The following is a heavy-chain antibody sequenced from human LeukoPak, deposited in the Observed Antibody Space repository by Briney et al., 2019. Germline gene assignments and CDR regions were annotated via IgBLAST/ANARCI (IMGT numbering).Heavy chain of an antibody. CDR3: ARGRQEVSMIVVVTTAVSYYLDV. Sequence: PSETLSLTCAVYGGSFSGYYWTWIRQAPGKGLEWIGEINPSGRISYNPSLKSRLTISVDASKNQFSLNLRSLTAADTAVYYCARGRQEVSMIVVVTTAVSYYLDVWGKGTTVNVS. V-gene: IGHV4-34*01. J-gene: IGHJ6*03. CDR2: INPSGRI. D-gene: IGHD3-22*01. CDR1: GGSFSGYY.